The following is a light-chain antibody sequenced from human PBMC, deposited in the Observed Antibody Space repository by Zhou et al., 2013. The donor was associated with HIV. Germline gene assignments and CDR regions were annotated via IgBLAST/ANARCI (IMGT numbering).Light chain of an antibody. V-gene: IGKV1-8*01. CDR1: QAVGNY. CDR3: HQYNSLPLT. J-gene: IGKJ4*01. CDR2: SVS. Sequence: IRLTQSPSSLSASTGDTVTITCRASQAVGNYLSWYQQKSGEAPRLLIYSVSTLQNGVPSRFIGSGSGTVSTLTISCLQSEDFAVYYCHQYNSLPLTFGGGTKVEI.